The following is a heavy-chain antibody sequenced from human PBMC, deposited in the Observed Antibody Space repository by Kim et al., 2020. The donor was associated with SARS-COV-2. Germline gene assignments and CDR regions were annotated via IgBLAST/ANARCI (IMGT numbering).Heavy chain of an antibody. J-gene: IGHJ3*02. CDR3: TRVPGTTLAFWVAVD. D-gene: IGHD1-1*01. CDR2: IRSKANSYAT. Sequence: GGSLRLSCAASGFIFSGSAMHWVRQASGKGLEWVGRIRSKANSYATAYAASVKGRFTISRDDSKTTTYLQMNSLKTEDTAVYYCTRVPGTTLAFWVAVD. CDR1: GFIFSGSA. V-gene: IGHV3-73*01.